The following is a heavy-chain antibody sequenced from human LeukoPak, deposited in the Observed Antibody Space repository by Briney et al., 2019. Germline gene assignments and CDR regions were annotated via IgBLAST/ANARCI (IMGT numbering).Heavy chain of an antibody. Sequence: GGSLRLSCAASGFTFSSYGMHWVRQAPGKGLEWVAVISYDGSNKYYADSVKGRFTISRDNSKNTLYLQMNSLRAEDTAVYYCAKSLEDIVVVPAADGPGAFDIWGQGTMVTVSS. CDR3: AKSLEDIVVVPAADGPGAFDI. J-gene: IGHJ3*02. CDR1: GFTFSSYG. V-gene: IGHV3-30*18. CDR2: ISYDGSNK. D-gene: IGHD2-2*01.